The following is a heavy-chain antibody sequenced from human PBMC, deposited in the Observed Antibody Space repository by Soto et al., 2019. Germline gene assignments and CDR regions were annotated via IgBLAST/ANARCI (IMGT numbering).Heavy chain of an antibody. CDR2: ISGSGGST. J-gene: IGHJ4*02. D-gene: IGHD2-2*01. CDR3: AKDLIVVVPAAMWGDESSSMADY. V-gene: IGHV3-23*01. CDR1: GFTFSSYA. Sequence: EVQLLESGGGLVQPGGSLRLSCAASGFTFSSYAMSWVRQAPGKGLEWVSAISGSGGSTYYADSVKGRFTISRDNSKNTLYLQMNSLRAEDTAVYYYAKDLIVVVPAAMWGDESSSMADYWGQGTLVTVSS.